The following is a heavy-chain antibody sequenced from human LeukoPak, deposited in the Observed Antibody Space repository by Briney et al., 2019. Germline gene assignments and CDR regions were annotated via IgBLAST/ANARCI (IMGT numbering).Heavy chain of an antibody. V-gene: IGHV3-30-3*01. CDR2: ISYDGSNK. CDR1: GFTFSSYA. D-gene: IGHD6-6*01. CDR3: ARKQYSSSSATVGAFDI. Sequence: GRSLRLSCAASGFTFSSYAMHWVRQAPGKGLEWVAVISYDGSNKYYTDSVKGRFTISRDNSENTVYMQMSSLRAEDTAVYYCARKQYSSSSATVGAFDIWGQGTMVTVSS. J-gene: IGHJ3*02.